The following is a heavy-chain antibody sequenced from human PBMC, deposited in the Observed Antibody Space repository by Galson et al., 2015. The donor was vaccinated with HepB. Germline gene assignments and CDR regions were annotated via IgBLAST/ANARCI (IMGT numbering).Heavy chain of an antibody. D-gene: IGHD3/OR15-3a*01. CDR2: INWNDDK. Sequence: PALVKPTQTLTLTCIFSGFSLRVSGMGVGWIRQPPGKALEWLAFINWNDDKRYNPSLKNRLTIIKDTFKNQVVLRMTNMDPADTATYYCARSLGLVGPYFDYWGQGSPITVSS. CDR1: GFSLRVSGMG. J-gene: IGHJ4*02. V-gene: IGHV2-5*01. CDR3: ARSLGLVGPYFDY.